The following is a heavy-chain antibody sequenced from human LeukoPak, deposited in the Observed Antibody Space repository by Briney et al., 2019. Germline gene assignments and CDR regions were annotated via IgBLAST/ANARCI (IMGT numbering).Heavy chain of an antibody. Sequence: ASVKVSFKASGYTFTSYYMHLVRQAPGQGLEWMGVINPSGGSTSYAQKFQGRVTMTRDMSTSTVYMELSSLRSDDTAVYYCAREDYCSGGSCYEGAVDYWGQGTLVTVSS. V-gene: IGHV1-46*01. CDR2: INPSGGST. D-gene: IGHD2-15*01. CDR3: AREDYCSGGSCYEGAVDY. J-gene: IGHJ4*02. CDR1: GYTFTSYY.